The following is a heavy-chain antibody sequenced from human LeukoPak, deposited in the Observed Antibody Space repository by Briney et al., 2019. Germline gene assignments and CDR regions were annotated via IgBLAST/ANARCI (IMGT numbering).Heavy chain of an antibody. J-gene: IGHJ2*01. CDR3: AKHPWFGEFWYFDL. CDR1: GGSISSSSYY. CDR2: IYTSGST. D-gene: IGHD3-10*01. Sequence: PSETLSLTCTVSGGSISSSSYYWGWIRQPAGKGLEWIGRIYTSGSTNYNPSLKSRVTMSLDTSKNQFSLNLSSVTAADTAVYYCAKHPWFGEFWYFDLWGRGTLVTVSS. V-gene: IGHV4-61*02.